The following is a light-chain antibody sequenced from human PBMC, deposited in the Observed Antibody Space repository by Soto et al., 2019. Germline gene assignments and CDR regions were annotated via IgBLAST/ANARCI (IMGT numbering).Light chain of an antibody. J-gene: IGKJ4*01. V-gene: IGKV1-5*03. Sequence: DVQMTQSPSTLSASLGDRVTITCRASQTINKWLAWCQQKPGKAPKLLIHRASILESEVPSRFSGSGSGTEFTLTISGLQPDDSATYYCQQYNSHWLSFGGGTKVEIK. CDR1: QTINKW. CDR2: RAS. CDR3: QQYNSHWLS.